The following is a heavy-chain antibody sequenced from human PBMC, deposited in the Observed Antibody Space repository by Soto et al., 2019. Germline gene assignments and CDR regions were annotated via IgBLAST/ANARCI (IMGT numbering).Heavy chain of an antibody. J-gene: IGHJ4*02. CDR2: ISSSGSTI. V-gene: IGHV3-11*01. Sequence: PGGSLRLSCAASGFTFSDYYMSWIRQAPGKGLEWVSYISSSGSTIYYADSVKGRFTISRDNAKNSLYLQMNSLRAEDTAVYYCARDHPGIAAARIYFDYWGQGTLVTVSS. CDR3: ARDHPGIAAARIYFDY. D-gene: IGHD6-13*01. CDR1: GFTFSDYY.